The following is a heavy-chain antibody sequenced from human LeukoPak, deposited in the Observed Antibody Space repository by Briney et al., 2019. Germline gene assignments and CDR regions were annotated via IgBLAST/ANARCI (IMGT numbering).Heavy chain of an antibody. V-gene: IGHV4-34*01. CDR2: INHSGST. D-gene: IGHD6-13*01. J-gene: IGHJ6*03. CDR1: GGSFSGYY. CDR3: ARLYSSSWYYMDV. Sequence: PSETLSLTCAVYGGSFSGYYWSWIRQPPGKGLEWIGEINHSGSTNYNPSLKSRVTISVDTSKNQFSLKLSSVTAADTAMYYYARLYSSSWYYMDVWGKGTTVTVSS.